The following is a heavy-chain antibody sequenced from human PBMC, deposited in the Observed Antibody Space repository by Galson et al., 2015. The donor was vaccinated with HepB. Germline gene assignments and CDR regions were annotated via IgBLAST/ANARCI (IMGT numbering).Heavy chain of an antibody. D-gene: IGHD2-2*01. J-gene: IGHJ6*02. V-gene: IGHV3-30-3*01. CDR3: ARDQGYCYSSSCHARLGYVHYYGMDV. CDR1: GFTFSTYA. CDR2: ISYDGSNK. Sequence: SLRLSCAASGFTFSTYAMHWVRQVPGKGLEWIAVISYDGSNKYYADSVKGRFTITRDNSKETLYLQMSSLRAEDTAVYYCARDQGYCYSSSCHARLGYVHYYGMDVWGQGTTVTVSS.